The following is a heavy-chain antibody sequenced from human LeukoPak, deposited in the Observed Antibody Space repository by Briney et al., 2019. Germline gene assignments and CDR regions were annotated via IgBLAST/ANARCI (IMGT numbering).Heavy chain of an antibody. D-gene: IGHD6-13*01. CDR2: IIPIFGTA. Sequence: SVKVSCKASGGTFSSYAISWVRQAPGQGLEWMGGIIPIFGTANYAQKFQGRVTITADESTSTAYMELSSLRAEDTAVYYCAKDSPPRQQLVPWFDPWGQGTLVTVSS. V-gene: IGHV1-69*13. J-gene: IGHJ5*02. CDR3: AKDSPPRQQLVPWFDP. CDR1: GGTFSSYA.